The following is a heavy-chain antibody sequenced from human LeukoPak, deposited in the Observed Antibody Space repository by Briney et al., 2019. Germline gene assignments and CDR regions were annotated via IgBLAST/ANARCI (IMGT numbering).Heavy chain of an antibody. D-gene: IGHD6-13*01. J-gene: IGHJ4*02. CDR1: GFTLSNAW. CDR2: IKSKTDGGTP. CDR3: TGVSRSSWYDY. V-gene: IGHV3-15*01. Sequence: GSLRLSCAASGFTLSNAWMSWVRQAPGKGLEWVGRIKSKTDGGTPDYAAPVKGRFTISRDDSKNTLYLQMNSLKTEDTAVYYCTGVSRSSWYDYWGQGTLVTVSS.